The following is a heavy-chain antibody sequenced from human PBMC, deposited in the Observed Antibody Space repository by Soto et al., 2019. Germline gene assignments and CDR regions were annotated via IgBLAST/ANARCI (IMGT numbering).Heavy chain of an antibody. CDR2: ITSYNDNT. J-gene: IGHJ4*02. CDR3: ATCSRYDFWSDSTTPSNYFDY. D-gene: IGHD3-3*01. V-gene: IGHV1-18*01. Sequence: QVPLVQSGAEVKKPGASVKVSCKASGYTFTDYGITWVRQAPGQGLEWMGWITSYNDNTNYAHKLQGRVTMTTDTSTTTTYMELRSLRSDDTAVYYCATCSRYDFWSDSTTPSNYFDYWGQGTLVTVSS. CDR1: GYTFTDYG.